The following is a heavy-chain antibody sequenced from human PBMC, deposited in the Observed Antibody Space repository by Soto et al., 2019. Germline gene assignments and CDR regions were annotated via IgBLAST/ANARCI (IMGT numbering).Heavy chain of an antibody. Sequence: QVQLVQSGAEVREPGASVKVSCKASGYSFTRLDINWVRQTPGQGLEWMGWMQPSTGRTGYAQKFQGRVTMTRDTSINTAYMELTTLTSDDTAFYYCARGASAGVDSWGQGTLVTVSS. V-gene: IGHV1-8*01. J-gene: IGHJ4*02. CDR2: MQPSTGRT. D-gene: IGHD1-26*01. CDR3: ARGASAGVDS. CDR1: GYSFTRLD.